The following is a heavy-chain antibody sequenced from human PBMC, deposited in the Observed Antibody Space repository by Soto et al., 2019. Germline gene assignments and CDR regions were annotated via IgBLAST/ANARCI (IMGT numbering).Heavy chain of an antibody. CDR3: ARLEPEYYYDSSGYETYYFDY. J-gene: IGHJ4*02. D-gene: IGHD3-22*01. CDR2: IIPIFGTA. CDR1: GGTFSSYA. V-gene: IGHV1-69*12. Sequence: QVQLVQSGAEVKKPGSSVKVSCKASGGTFSSYAISWVRQAPGQGLEWMGGIIPIFGTANYAQKFQGRVTITADESTSTAYMELSSLRSEDTAVYYCARLEPEYYYDSSGYETYYFDYWGQGTLVTVSS.